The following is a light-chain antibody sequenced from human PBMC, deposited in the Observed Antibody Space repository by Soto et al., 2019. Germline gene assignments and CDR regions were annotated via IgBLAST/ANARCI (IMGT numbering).Light chain of an antibody. J-gene: IGKJ3*01. CDR2: SAS. Sequence: DIQMTQSPSSLSASVGDRVTITCRASQGISNDLSWYQQKPGKAPKRLIYSASSLQSAVPSRFVGSGAGTGFALRISSLPAEDFATYYCLLINDYPFTFGPGTTVDIK. V-gene: IGKV1-17*01. CDR1: QGISND. CDR3: LLINDYPFT.